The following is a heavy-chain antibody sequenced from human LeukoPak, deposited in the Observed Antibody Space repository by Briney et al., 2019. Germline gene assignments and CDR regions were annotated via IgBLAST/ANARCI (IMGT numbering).Heavy chain of an antibody. V-gene: IGHV1-2*06. CDR3: ARDLVVVVPAASPSDAFDI. Sequence: GASVKVSCKASGYTFTGYYMHWVRQAPGQGLEWMGRINPNSGGTNYAQKFQGRVTMTRDTSTSTAYMELSRLRSDDTAVYYCARDLVVVVPAASPSDAFDIWGQGTMVTVSS. D-gene: IGHD2-2*01. CDR1: GYTFTGYY. J-gene: IGHJ3*02. CDR2: INPNSGGT.